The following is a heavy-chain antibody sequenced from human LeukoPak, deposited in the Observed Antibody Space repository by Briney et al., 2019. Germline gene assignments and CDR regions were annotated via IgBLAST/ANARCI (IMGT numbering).Heavy chain of an antibody. CDR1: GGSISSYY. CDR3: ARVIPHGWRQNDF. J-gene: IGHJ4*02. CDR2: IYYGGST. V-gene: IGHV4-59*12. Sequence: SETLSLTCTVSGGSISSYYWSWIRQPPGKGLEWIGYIYYGGSTNYNPSLKSRVTISVDTSKNQFSLKLSSVTAADTAVYYCARVIPHGWRQNDFWGQGTLVTVSS. D-gene: IGHD3-3*01.